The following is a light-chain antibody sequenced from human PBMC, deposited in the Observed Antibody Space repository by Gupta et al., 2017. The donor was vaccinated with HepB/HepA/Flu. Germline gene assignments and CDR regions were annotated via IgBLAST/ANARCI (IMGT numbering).Light chain of an antibody. CDR2: DNN. Sequence: SLLTQSPSSSPAPGQKVTISCSGSSSNIGNNYVSWYQQLPGTAPKLLIYDNNKRPGGITERVSGSKSGTTATMGSTGHQTGDEADYYGGTWESSLSGWVFGGGTKLTVL. CDR3: GTWESSLSGWV. V-gene: IGLV1-51*01. CDR1: SSNIGNNY. J-gene: IGLJ3*02.